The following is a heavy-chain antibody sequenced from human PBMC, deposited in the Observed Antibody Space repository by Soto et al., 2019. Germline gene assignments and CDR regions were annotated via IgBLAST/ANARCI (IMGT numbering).Heavy chain of an antibody. V-gene: IGHV4-30-2*01. CDR2: IYHSGSF. D-gene: IGHD6-13*01. Sequence: GYIYHSGSFYYNPSLRGRVTISVDRSKNQFSLKMRSVTAADTAVYYCARVQQMVHGWFDHWGQGTLVTVSS. CDR3: ARVQQMVHGWFDH. J-gene: IGHJ5*02.